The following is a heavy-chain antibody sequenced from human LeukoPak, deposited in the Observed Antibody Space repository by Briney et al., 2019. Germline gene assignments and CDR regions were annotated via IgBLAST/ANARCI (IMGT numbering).Heavy chain of an antibody. CDR1: GYTFTSYG. D-gene: IGHD3-3*01. Sequence: ASVKVSCKASGYTFTSYGISWVRQAPGQGLEWMGIINPSGGSTSYAQKFQGRVTMTRDTSTSTVYMELSSLRSEDTAVYYCARGAYDFWSGYYFDYWGQGTLVTVSS. J-gene: IGHJ4*02. CDR3: ARGAYDFWSGYYFDY. CDR2: INPSGGST. V-gene: IGHV1-46*01.